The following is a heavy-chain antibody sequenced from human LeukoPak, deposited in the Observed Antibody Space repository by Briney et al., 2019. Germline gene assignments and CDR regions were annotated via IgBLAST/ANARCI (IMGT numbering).Heavy chain of an antibody. D-gene: IGHD6-13*01. V-gene: IGHV4-59*01. CDR2: VFYSGSV. J-gene: IGHJ4*02. CDR3: ARQIASAGTGGFDF. Sequence: SETLSLTCTVSGGSINSYYWSWIRQPPGKVLDWIGYVFYSGSVNYNLSLRSRVTISVNTSTNQFSLKLASVTAADTAVYDCARQIASAGTGGFDFWGQGALVTVSS. CDR1: GGSINSYY.